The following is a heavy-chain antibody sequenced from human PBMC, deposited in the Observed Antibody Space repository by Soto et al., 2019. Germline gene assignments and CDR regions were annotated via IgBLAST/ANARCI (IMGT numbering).Heavy chain of an antibody. Sequence: EVQLVESGGGLVQPGGSLRLSCAVSVFTFRSFWMHWVRQAPGEGLVWVSRINTDVSSTSYADSVKGRFTISRDNAKNTLYLEMNSLRVEDTAMYYCAKRGVDTFGLSYWGQGTLVTVSS. CDR2: INTDVSST. J-gene: IGHJ4*02. D-gene: IGHD3-10*01. CDR1: VFTFRSFW. V-gene: IGHV3-74*01. CDR3: AKRGVDTFGLSY.